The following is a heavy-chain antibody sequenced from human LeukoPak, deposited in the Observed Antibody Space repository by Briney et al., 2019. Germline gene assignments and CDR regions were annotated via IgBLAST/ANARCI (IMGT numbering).Heavy chain of an antibody. CDR1: GGSFSGYY. D-gene: IGHD6-13*01. CDR3: ARGAPGDIAAAGADYYYGMDV. J-gene: IGHJ6*02. CDR2: INHSRST. Sequence: SETLSLTCAVYGGSFSGYYWSWIRQPPGKGLEWIGEINHSRSTNYNPSLKSRVTISVDTSKNQFSLKLSSVTAADTAVYYCARGAPGDIAAAGADYYYGMDVWGQGTTVTVSS. V-gene: IGHV4-34*01.